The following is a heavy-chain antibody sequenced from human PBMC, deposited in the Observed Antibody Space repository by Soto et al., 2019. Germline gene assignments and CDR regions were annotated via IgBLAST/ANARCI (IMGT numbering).Heavy chain of an antibody. CDR2: IYYSGST. CDR3: ARGQLERRADP. D-gene: IGHD1-1*01. V-gene: IGHV4-61*01. J-gene: IGHJ5*02. Sequence: SETLSLTCTVSGGSVSSGSYYWSWIRQPPGKGLEWIGYIYYSGSTNYNPSLKSRVTISVDTSKNQFSLKLSSVTAADTAVYYCARGQLERRADPWGQGTLVTVSS. CDR1: GGSVSSGSYY.